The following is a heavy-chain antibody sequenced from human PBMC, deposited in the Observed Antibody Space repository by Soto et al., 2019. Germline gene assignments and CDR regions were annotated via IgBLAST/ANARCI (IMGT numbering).Heavy chain of an antibody. J-gene: IGHJ3*02. D-gene: IGHD1-26*01. V-gene: IGHV1-69*06. CDR1: GGTFSSYA. CDR2: IIPIFGTA. Sequence: QVQLVQSGAEVKKPGSSVKVSCKASGGTFSSYAISWVRQAPRQGLEWMGGIIPIFGTANYAQKFQGRVTITADKSTSTAYMELSSLRSEDTAVYYCARDRGGATMVLGAFDIWGQGTMVTVSS. CDR3: ARDRGGATMVLGAFDI.